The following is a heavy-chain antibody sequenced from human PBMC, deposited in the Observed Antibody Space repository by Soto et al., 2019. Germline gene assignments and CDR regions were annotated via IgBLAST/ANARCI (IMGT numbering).Heavy chain of an antibody. CDR2: ISNSGANT. J-gene: IGHJ2*01. V-gene: IGHV3-23*01. CDR3: AKDSDYRDRIFWYFDL. D-gene: IGHD2-15*01. Sequence: EVQLLESGGGLVQPGGSLRLSCAASGFTLSSYAMSWVRQAPGKGLEWVSVISNSGANTYYADSVKGRFTISRDSSKNTLYLQMNSLRAEDTAVYYCAKDSDYRDRIFWYFDLRGRGTLVTVSS. CDR1: GFTLSSYA.